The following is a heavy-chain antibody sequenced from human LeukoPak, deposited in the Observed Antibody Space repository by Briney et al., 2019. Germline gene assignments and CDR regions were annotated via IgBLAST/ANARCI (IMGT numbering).Heavy chain of an antibody. CDR3: ARDERLRWYSYYFDY. J-gene: IGHJ4*02. CDR1: GGSISSYY. Sequence: SETLSLTCTVSGGSISSYYWSWIRQPAGKGLEWIGRIYTSGSTNYNPSLKSRVTMSVDTSKNQFSLKLSSVTAADTAVYYCARDERLRWYSYYFDYWGQGTLVTVSS. CDR2: IYTSGST. D-gene: IGHD4-23*01. V-gene: IGHV4-4*07.